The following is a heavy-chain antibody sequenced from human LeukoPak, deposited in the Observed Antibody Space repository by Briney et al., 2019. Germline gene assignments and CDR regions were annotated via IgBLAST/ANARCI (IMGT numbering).Heavy chain of an antibody. V-gene: IGHV1-2*02. J-gene: IGHJ4*02. CDR2: MNPNSGDT. CDR3: ARRPINCIIANCYVDY. D-gene: IGHD3-3*02. CDR1: VYTFTNFY. Sequence: ASVKVSCKASVYTFTNFYIHWVRQAPGQGLEWMGWMNPNSGDTIYAREFQDRVTMTRDTSLNTAYMELSRLRSDDTAVYFCARRPINCIIANCYVDYWGQGTLVTVSP.